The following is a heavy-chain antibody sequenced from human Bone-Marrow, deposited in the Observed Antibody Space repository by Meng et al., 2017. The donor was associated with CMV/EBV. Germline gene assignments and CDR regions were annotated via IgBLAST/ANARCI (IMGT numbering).Heavy chain of an antibody. Sequence: GESLKISCAASGFTFSSYWMHWVRQAPGKGLVWVSRINSDGSSTSYADSVKGRFTISRDNAKNTLYLQMNSLRAEDTAVYYCARARYYGSGIAGIDVWGQGTTVTVSS. CDR3: ARARYYGSGIAGIDV. CDR2: INSDGSST. D-gene: IGHD3-10*01. J-gene: IGHJ6*02. CDR1: GFTFSSYW. V-gene: IGHV3-74*01.